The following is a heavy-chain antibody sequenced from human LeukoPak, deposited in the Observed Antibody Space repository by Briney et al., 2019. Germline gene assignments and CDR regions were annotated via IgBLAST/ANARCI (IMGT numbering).Heavy chain of an antibody. J-gene: IGHJ4*02. Sequence: PGGTLRFYCAASGFTFSSYSMNWVRQAPGQGLEWVSYISSSSTIYYADSVKGLFTISRDNAKTSLYLQMNSLRAEDTAVYYCARDNDFDYWGQGTLVTVSS. CDR3: ARDNDFDY. CDR1: GFTFSSYS. D-gene: IGHD3-3*01. CDR2: ISSSSTI. V-gene: IGHV3-48*01.